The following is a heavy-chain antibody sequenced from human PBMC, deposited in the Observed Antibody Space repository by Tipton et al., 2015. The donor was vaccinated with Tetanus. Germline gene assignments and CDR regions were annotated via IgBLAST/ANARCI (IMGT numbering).Heavy chain of an antibody. Sequence: QLVQSGAEVKKPGSSVKVSCKASGGTFSSYAISWVRQAPGQGLEWMGRIIPILGIANYAQKFQGRVTITADKSTSTAYMELRSLRSDDTAVYYCARKQVGATPFDYWGQGTLVTVSS. V-gene: IGHV1-69*09. J-gene: IGHJ4*02. CDR1: GGTFSSYA. D-gene: IGHD1-26*01. CDR2: IIPILGIA. CDR3: ARKQVGATPFDY.